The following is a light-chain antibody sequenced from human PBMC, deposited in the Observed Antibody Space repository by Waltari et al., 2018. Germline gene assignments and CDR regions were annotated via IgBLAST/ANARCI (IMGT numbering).Light chain of an antibody. CDR2: DAS. J-gene: IGKJ1*01. CDR1: QSVSKY. CDR3: QKYVNLPAT. V-gene: IGKV3-20*01. Sequence: IVLTQSPGTLSLSAGRRATLSCRSSQSVSKYLAWYQQKPGQAPRLLIYDASIRATGMPDRFSGSESGTDFSLTISRLEPEDFAVYYCQKYVNLPATFGQGTKVEIK.